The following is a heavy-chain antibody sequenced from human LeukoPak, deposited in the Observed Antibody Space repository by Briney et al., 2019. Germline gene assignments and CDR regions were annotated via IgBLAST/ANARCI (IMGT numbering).Heavy chain of an antibody. J-gene: IGHJ5*02. CDR3: ARTLTLPNWFDP. CDR1: GYTFTSYY. Sequence: GASVKVSCKASGYTFTSYYLHWVRQAPGQGLEWMGIINPSGGSTSYAQEFQGRVTMTRDTSTSTVYMELSSLRSEDTAVYYCARTLTLPNWFDPWGQGTLVTVSS. CDR2: INPSGGST. V-gene: IGHV1-46*01. D-gene: IGHD2-21*02.